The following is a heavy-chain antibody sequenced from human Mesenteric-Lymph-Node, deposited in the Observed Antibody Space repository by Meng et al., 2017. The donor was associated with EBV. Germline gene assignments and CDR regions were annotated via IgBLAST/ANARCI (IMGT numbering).Heavy chain of an antibody. Sequence: QVQLQQSGPGLVKPSXXLSLTCVISGDSVSSSSAAWTWIRQSPSRGLEWLGRTYYRSKWYNDYAVFVKSRITINPDTSKNQFSLQLNSVTPEDTAVYYCARGATSVFDLWGRGPLVTVSS. CDR1: GDSVSSSSAA. CDR3: ARGATSVFDL. CDR2: TYYRSKWYN. J-gene: IGHJ2*01. V-gene: IGHV6-1*01.